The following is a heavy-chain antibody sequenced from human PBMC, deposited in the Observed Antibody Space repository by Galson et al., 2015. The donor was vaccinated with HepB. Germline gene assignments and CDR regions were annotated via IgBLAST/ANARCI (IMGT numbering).Heavy chain of an antibody. CDR1: GFSFISYS. V-gene: IGHV3-48*04. D-gene: IGHD4-11*01. Sequence: SLRLSCAASGFSFISYSMNWVRQAPGKGLEWVSYISSTSSTIYYADSVKGRFTISRDNAKNLLYLQMNSLRVEDTAMYYCAARLQKNYFDYWGQGTLVTVSS. J-gene: IGHJ4*02. CDR3: AARLQKNYFDY. CDR2: ISSTSSTI.